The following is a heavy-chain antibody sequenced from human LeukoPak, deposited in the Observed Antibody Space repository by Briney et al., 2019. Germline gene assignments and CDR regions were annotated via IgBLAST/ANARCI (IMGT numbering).Heavy chain of an antibody. J-gene: IGHJ6*03. Sequence: PSETLSLTCAVSGGSISSSNWWSWVRQPPGKGLEWIGEIYHSGSTYYNPSLKSRVTISVDRSKNQFSLKLSSVTAADTAVYYCARSVGKLGYCSSTSCWYYMDVWGKGTTVTVSS. D-gene: IGHD2-2*01. CDR3: ARSVGKLGYCSSTSCWYYMDV. CDR1: GGSISSSNW. CDR2: IYHSGST. V-gene: IGHV4-4*02.